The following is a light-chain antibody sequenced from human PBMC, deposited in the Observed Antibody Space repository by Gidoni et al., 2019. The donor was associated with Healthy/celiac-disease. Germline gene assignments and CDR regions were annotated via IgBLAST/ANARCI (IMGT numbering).Light chain of an antibody. Sequence: IVLTPSPGTLSLSPGERATLSCRASQSVSSIFLAWYQQKPGHAPRLLIYGASSRATGIPDRFSGSGSGTDFTLTISRLEPEDFAVYYCQQYGSSTGTFGQGTKVEIK. CDR3: QQYGSSTGT. CDR2: GAS. CDR1: QSVSSIF. V-gene: IGKV3-20*01. J-gene: IGKJ1*01.